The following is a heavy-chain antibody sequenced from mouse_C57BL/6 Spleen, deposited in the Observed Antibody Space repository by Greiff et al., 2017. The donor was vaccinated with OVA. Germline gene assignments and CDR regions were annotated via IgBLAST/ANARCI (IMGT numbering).Heavy chain of an antibody. V-gene: IGHV5-17*01. Sequence: DVKLVESGGGLVKPGGSLKLSCAASGFTFSDYGMHWVRQAPEKGLEWVAYISSGSSTIYYADTVKGRFTISRDNAKNTLFLQMTSLRSEDTAMYYCASNYLFAYWGQGTLVTVSA. CDR3: ASNYLFAY. J-gene: IGHJ3*01. CDR1: GFTFSDYG. CDR2: ISSGSSTI. D-gene: IGHD2-1*01.